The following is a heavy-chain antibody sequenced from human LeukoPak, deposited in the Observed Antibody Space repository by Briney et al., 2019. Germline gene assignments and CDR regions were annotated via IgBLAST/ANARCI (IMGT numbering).Heavy chain of an antibody. D-gene: IGHD6-13*01. Sequence: GGSLRLSCAASGFTVSSNYMSWVRQAPGKGLEWVSVIYSGGSTYYSDSVKGRFTISGYNSKNTLYLQMNSLRAEDTAVYYCAGAGAAAGPYYYYGMDVWGQGTTVTVSS. J-gene: IGHJ6*02. V-gene: IGHV3-66*01. CDR2: IYSGGST. CDR1: GFTVSSNY. CDR3: AGAGAAAGPYYYYGMDV.